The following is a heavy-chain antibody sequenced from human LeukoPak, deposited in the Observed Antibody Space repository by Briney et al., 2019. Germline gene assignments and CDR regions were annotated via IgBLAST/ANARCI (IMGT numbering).Heavy chain of an antibody. CDR1: GPSISSSSYY. D-gene: IGHD6-6*01. J-gene: IGHJ4*01. V-gene: IGHV4-39*07. CDR2: IYYSSST. CDR3: AREAYGNSSSVHFDY. Sequence: SETLSLTCTLSGPSISSSSYYWAWIRQPPGRGLEWHERIYYSSSTYYNASLKSRVTISGDTSKNSLSLQLSSVTAADTAVYYCAREAYGNSSSVHFDYWGQGTLVTVSS.